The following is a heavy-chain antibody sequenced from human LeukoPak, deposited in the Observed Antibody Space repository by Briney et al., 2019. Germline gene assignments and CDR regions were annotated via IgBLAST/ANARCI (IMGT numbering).Heavy chain of an antibody. CDR2: ISGSGDST. CDR1: GFTFSSYA. CDR3: AKTRPLDSSSWSHGDY. V-gene: IGHV3-23*01. J-gene: IGHJ4*02. Sequence: GGSLRLSCAASGFTFSSYAMSWVRQAPGKGLEWVSAISGSGDSTYYGDSVKGRFTISRDNSKNTLHLQMNSLRAEDTAVYYCAKTRPLDSSSWSHGDYWGQGTLVTVSS. D-gene: IGHD6-13*01.